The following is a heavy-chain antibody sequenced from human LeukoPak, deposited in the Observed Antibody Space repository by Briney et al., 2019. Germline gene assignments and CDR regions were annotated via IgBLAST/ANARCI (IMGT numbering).Heavy chain of an antibody. Sequence: ASVKVSCKASGYTFTGYYMHWVRQAPGQGLEWMGWINPDSGGTNYAQKFQGRVTMTRDTSISTAYMELSRLRSDDTAVYYRARDQSVGATSDFDYWGQGTLVTVSS. J-gene: IGHJ4*02. CDR1: GYTFTGYY. V-gene: IGHV1-2*02. CDR3: ARDQSVGATSDFDY. D-gene: IGHD1-26*01. CDR2: INPDSGGT.